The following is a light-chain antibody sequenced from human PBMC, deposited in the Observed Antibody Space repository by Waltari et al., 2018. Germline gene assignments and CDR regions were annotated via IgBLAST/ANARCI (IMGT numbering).Light chain of an antibody. CDR2: AAS. Sequence: AIRMTQSPSSFSASTGDRVTITCRASQGISSYLAWYQQKPGRVPKLLMSAASTLQSGVPSRFTGSGSGTEFTLTINCLQSDDFATYYCQQYYTYPRTFGQGTKVEIK. J-gene: IGKJ1*01. CDR1: QGISSY. CDR3: QQYYTYPRT. V-gene: IGKV1-8*01.